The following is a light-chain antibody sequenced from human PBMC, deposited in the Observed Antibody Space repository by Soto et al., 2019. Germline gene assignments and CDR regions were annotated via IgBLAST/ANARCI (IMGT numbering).Light chain of an antibody. CDR1: QSVSSN. V-gene: IGKV3-15*01. J-gene: IGKJ5*01. Sequence: EIVMTQSPATLSVSPGERATLSCRASQSVSSNLAWYQQKPGQAPRLLIYGASTMATGIPARFSGSGSGTEFTLTISRLQSEDFAVYYCQQYNNWITFGQGTRLEIK. CDR2: GAS. CDR3: QQYNNWIT.